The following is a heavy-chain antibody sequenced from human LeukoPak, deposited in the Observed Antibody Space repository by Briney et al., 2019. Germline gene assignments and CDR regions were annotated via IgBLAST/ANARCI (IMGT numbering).Heavy chain of an antibody. CDR3: ARDPGVRWLVGFDY. J-gene: IGHJ4*02. D-gene: IGHD6-19*01. CDR1: GFTFSSYG. Sequence: PGRSLRLSCAASGFTFSSYGMHWVRGAPGKGLEWVADVWYDGTNKYYADSVKGRFTISRDNSKNTLYLQMNSLRAEDTAVYYCARDPGVRWLVGFDYWGQGTLVTVSS. CDR2: VWYDGTNK. V-gene: IGHV3-33*01.